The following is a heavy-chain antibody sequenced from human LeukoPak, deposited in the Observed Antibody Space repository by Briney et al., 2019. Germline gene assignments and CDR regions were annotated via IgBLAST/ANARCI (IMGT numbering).Heavy chain of an antibody. CDR2: IYYSGGT. CDR3: ARLNYGSAFFDI. V-gene: IGHV4-31*03. D-gene: IGHD3-10*01. CDR1: GGSLSSGGYY. J-gene: IGHJ3*02. Sequence: PSETLSLTCTVSGGSLSSGGYYWRWVRQHPGKGLEWIGSIYYSGGTYYNPSLKSRLTITVDTSKNQFSLKLSSVTAADTAVYSCARLNYGSAFFDIWGQGTMVTVSS.